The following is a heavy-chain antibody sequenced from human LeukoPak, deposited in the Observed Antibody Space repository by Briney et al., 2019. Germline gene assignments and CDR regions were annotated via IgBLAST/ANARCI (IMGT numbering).Heavy chain of an antibody. Sequence: GGSLRLSCAASGFTFDDYGMSWVRQAPGKGLEWVSGINWNGGSTGYADSVKGRFTISRDNSKNTLYLQMSSLRAEDTAVYYCAKDPHAANFRYYFEYWGQGTPLTVSS. CDR2: INWNGGST. D-gene: IGHD2-15*01. V-gene: IGHV3-20*04. CDR1: GFTFDDYG. CDR3: AKDPHAANFRYYFEY. J-gene: IGHJ4*02.